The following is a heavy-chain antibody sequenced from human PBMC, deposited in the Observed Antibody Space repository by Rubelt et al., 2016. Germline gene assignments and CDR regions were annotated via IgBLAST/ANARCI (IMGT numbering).Heavy chain of an antibody. D-gene: IGHD3-16*01. CDR2: INPNSGDA. CDR1: GYTFTGSY. J-gene: IGHJ5*02. Sequence: QVQLVQSGAEVKKPGASVKVSCKASGYTFTGSYIHWVRQAPGQGLEWMGRINPNSGDANFAQKFQGRVTMTSDTTISTAYMEVGRLGGDDTAVYYCARGDSSWGQGTRVTVSA. V-gene: IGHV1-2*06. CDR3: ARGDSS.